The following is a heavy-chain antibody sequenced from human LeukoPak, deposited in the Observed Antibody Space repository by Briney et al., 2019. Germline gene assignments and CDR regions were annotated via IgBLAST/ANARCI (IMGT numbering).Heavy chain of an antibody. CDR1: GGSVSSGSYY. J-gene: IGHJ4*02. Sequence: SETLSLTCTVSGGSVSSGSYYWSWIRQPPGKGLEWIGYIYYSGSTNYNPSLKSRVTISVDTSKNQFSLKLSSVTAADTAVYYCARELWPNYFDYWGQGTLVTVSP. D-gene: IGHD5-18*01. CDR2: IYYSGST. V-gene: IGHV4-61*01. CDR3: ARELWPNYFDY.